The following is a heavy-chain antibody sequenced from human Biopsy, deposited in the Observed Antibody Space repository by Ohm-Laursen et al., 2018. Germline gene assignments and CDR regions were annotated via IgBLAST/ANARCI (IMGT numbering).Heavy chain of an antibody. CDR3: ARDRWPHVTLLGLVVFDF. CDR1: TGTFDSYG. D-gene: IGHD3-3*01. V-gene: IGHV1-69*04. Sequence: ASVKVSCKTSTGTFDSYGVTWVRQAPGQGLEWMGRIIPILRTTTYAPKFQGRVTMTTDTSTSTAYMDLRSLRSDDTAVYYCARDRWPHVTLLGLVVFDFWGQGTLVIVSS. J-gene: IGHJ4*02. CDR2: IIPILRTT.